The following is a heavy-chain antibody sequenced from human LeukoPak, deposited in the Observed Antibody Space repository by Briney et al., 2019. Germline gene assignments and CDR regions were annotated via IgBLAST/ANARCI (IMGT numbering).Heavy chain of an antibody. CDR2: IYYSGST. J-gene: IGHJ4*02. CDR3: VRANCNYPLYYFDY. D-gene: IGHD1-7*01. V-gene: IGHV4-59*08. Sequence: PSETLSLTCTVSGGSISGYYWSWFRQPPGKGLEWIGYIYYSGSTNNNPSLKSRVTISVDTSKNQFSLKLSSVTAADTAVYYCVRANCNYPLYYFDYRGQGTLVTVSS. CDR1: GGSISGYY.